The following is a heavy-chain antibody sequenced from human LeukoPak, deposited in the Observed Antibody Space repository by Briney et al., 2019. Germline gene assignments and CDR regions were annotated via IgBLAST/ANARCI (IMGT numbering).Heavy chain of an antibody. CDR1: GFTFSTYV. V-gene: IGHV3-64D*06. CDR3: VRGTGY. CDR2: ISSNGDNT. Sequence: HPGGSLRLSCSVSGFTFSTYVMHWVRQAPGKGLEYVSAISSNGDNTYYAYSVKGRFTISRDNSKNTLYLQMSSLRADDTAVYYCVRGTGYWGQGTLVTVSS. J-gene: IGHJ4*02.